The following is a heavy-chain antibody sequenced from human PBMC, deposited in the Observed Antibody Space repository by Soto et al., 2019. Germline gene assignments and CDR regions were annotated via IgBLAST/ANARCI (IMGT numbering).Heavy chain of an antibody. D-gene: IGHD3-3*01. CDR3: ARGRSYYDFWSGYYTGVWFDP. CDR2: IYTSGST. Sequence: NPSETLSLTCTVSGGSISSYYWSWIRQPAGKGLEWIGRIYTSGSTNYNPSLKSRVTMSVDTSKNQFSLKLSSVTAADTAVYYCARGRSYYDFWSGYYTGVWFDPWGQGTLVTVSS. J-gene: IGHJ5*02. CDR1: GGSISSYY. V-gene: IGHV4-4*07.